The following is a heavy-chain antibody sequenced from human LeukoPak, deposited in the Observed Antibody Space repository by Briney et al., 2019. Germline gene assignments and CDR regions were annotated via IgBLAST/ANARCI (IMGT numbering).Heavy chain of an antibody. CDR1: GYTFTSYD. V-gene: IGHV1-69*13. CDR3: ARGGYSYGYVVYYFDY. J-gene: IGHJ4*02. D-gene: IGHD5-18*01. CDR2: IIPIFGTA. Sequence: ASVKVSCKASGYTFTSYDINWVRQATGQGLEWMGGIIPIFGTANYAQKFQGRVTITADESTSTAYMELSSLRSEDTAVYYGARGGYSYGYVVYYFDYWGQGTLVTVSS.